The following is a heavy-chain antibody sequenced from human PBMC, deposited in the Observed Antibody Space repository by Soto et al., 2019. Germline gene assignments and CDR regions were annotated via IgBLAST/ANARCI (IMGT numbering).Heavy chain of an antibody. D-gene: IGHD2-2*02. CDR1: GGSISSYY. CDR3: ASEGYCSSTSCYTSPFDY. V-gene: IGHV4-59*01. J-gene: IGHJ4*02. Sequence: SETLSLTCTVSGGSISSYYWSWIRQPPGRGLEWIGYIYYSGSTNYNPSLKSRVTISVDTSKNQFSLKLSSVTAADTAVYYCASEGYCSSTSCYTSPFDYWGQGTLVTVSS. CDR2: IYYSGST.